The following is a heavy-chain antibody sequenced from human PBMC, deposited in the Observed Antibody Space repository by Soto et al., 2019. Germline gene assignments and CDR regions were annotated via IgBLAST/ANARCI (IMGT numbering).Heavy chain of an antibody. CDR2: IYSSGST. CDR1: DGSVSSGSYY. CDR3: ARDSLAFFDS. V-gene: IGHV4-61*01. J-gene: IGHJ4*02. Sequence: SETLSLTCTVSDGSVSSGSYYWTWIRQPPGKGLEWIGYIYSSGSTLYNPSLKSRVIISVDTSMNQFSLKLSSVPAADTAVYYCARDSLAFFDSWGQGTLVTVSS. D-gene: IGHD5-12*01.